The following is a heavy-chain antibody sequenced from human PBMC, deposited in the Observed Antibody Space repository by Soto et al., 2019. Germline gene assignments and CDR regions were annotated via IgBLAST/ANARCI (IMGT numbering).Heavy chain of an antibody. V-gene: IGHV3-30*18. J-gene: IGHJ4*02. Sequence: QVQLVESGGNVVQPGRSLRLSCVASGFTFSSYGMHWVRQAPGKGLEWVTIISSDGTSKYYAESVKGRFTVSRDNSKNTVNLQMDSLTAENTAVYAFVKGSHGDDPDHWGPGTVITVSS. D-gene: IGHD4-17*01. CDR3: VKGSHGDDPDH. CDR2: ISSDGTSK. CDR1: GFTFSSYG.